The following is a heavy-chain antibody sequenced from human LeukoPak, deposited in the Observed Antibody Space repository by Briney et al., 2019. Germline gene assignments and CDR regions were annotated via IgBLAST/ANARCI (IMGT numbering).Heavy chain of an antibody. CDR3: AKLLHD. CDR2: MTEGGAA. D-gene: IGHD3-22*01. V-gene: IGHV3-23*01. J-gene: IGHJ4*02. Sequence: PGGSLRLSCAASGFTLSSSAMSWVRQAPGKGLEWVSVMTEGGAAYYADCVMGRVTISRDNSKNMLYLQMNNLRAEDTAVYYCAKLLHDWGKGALDTVSS. CDR1: GFTLSSSA.